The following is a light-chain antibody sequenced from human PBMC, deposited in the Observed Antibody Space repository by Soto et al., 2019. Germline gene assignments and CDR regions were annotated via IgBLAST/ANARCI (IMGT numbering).Light chain of an antibody. CDR3: QQYGNWPRT. J-gene: IGKJ1*01. V-gene: IGKV3-15*01. CDR1: QGVSSN. CDR2: GAS. Sequence: EIVMTQSPAALSVSPGEGATLSCRASQGVSSNLAWYQQKPGQAPRLLVYGASTRATGIAARFSGSGSGTEFTLTISSLQSEDFAVYYCQQYGNWPRTFGQGTKVEI.